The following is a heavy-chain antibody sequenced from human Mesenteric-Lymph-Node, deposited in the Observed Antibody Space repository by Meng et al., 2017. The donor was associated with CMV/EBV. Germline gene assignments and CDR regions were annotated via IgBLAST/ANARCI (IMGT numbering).Heavy chain of an antibody. J-gene: IGHJ6*02. CDR3: ARLDTAMDHYYYYGMDV. V-gene: IGHV5-51*01. CDR2: IYPGDSDT. CDR1: GYSFTSYW. Sequence: GESLKISCKGSGYSFTSYWIGWVRQMPGKGLEWMGIIYPGDSDTRYSPSFQGQVTISADKSISTAYLQWSSLKASDTAMYYCARLDTAMDHYYYYGMDVWGQGTTVTVSS. D-gene: IGHD5-18*01.